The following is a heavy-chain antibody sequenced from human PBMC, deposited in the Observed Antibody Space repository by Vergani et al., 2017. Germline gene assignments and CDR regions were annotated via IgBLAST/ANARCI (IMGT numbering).Heavy chain of an antibody. CDR2: IDPSDSYT. J-gene: IGHJ4*02. CDR3: ARHPFLITMIVVGPD. D-gene: IGHD3-22*01. Sequence: EVQLVQSGAEVKKPGESLRISCKGSGYSFTSYWISWVRQMPGKGLEWMGRIDPSDSYTNYSPSFKGHVTISADKSISTAYLQWSSLKASDTAMYYCARHPFLITMIVVGPDWGQGTLVTVSS. V-gene: IGHV5-10-1*01. CDR1: GYSFTSYW.